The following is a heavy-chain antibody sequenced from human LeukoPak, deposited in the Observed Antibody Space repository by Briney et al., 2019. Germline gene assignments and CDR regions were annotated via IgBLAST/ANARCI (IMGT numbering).Heavy chain of an antibody. D-gene: IGHD5-18*01. J-gene: IGHJ3*02. CDR3: ASDRIQLWLRGVSAAAPDAFDI. CDR1: GFTFSSYW. Sequence: PGGSLRLSCAASGFTFSSYWMSWVRQAPGKGLEWVANIKQDGSEKYYVDSVKGRFTISRDNAKNSLYLQMNSLRAEDTAVYYCASDRIQLWLRGVSAAAPDAFDIWGQGTMVTVSS. V-gene: IGHV3-7*01. CDR2: IKQDGSEK.